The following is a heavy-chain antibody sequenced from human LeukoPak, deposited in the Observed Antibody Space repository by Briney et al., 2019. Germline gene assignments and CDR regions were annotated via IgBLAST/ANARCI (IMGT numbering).Heavy chain of an antibody. CDR2: IYYSGST. CDR1: GGSISSSSYY. D-gene: IGHD2-2*01. J-gene: IGHJ4*02. CDR3: ARHERYCSSTSCYPVDY. V-gene: IGHV4-39*01. Sequence: SETLSLTCTVSGGSISSSSYYWGWIRQPPGKGLEWIGSIYYSGSTYYNPSLKSRVTMSVDTSKNQFSLKLSSVIAADTAVYYCARHERYCSSTSCYPVDYWGQGTLVTVSS.